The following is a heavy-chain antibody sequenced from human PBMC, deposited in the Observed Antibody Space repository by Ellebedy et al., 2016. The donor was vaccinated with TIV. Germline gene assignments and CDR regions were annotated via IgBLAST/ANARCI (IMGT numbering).Heavy chain of an antibody. CDR3: STLSDTGY. CDR2: INGDGGFT. CDR1: GFTFSRHW. Sequence: GESLKISCAASGFTFSRHWMHWIRQAQGKGLVWLSRINGDGGFTSHADFVKGRFTISRDTAKNTLYLQMNSLKAEDTSMYYCSTLSDTGYWGHGTLVTVSS. J-gene: IGHJ4*01. V-gene: IGHV3-74*01. D-gene: IGHD2-21*02.